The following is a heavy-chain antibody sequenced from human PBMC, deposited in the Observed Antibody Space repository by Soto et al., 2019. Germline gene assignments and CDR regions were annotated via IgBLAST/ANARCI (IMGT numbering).Heavy chain of an antibody. J-gene: IGHJ5*02. CDR2: INHSGST. Sequence: PSETLSLTCAVYGGSFSGYYWSWIRQPPGKGLEWIGEINHSGSTNYNPSLKSRVTISVDTSKNQFSLKLSSVTAADTAVYYCARGPSNSSSSGVWFDPWGQGTLVTVSS. V-gene: IGHV4-34*01. D-gene: IGHD6-6*01. CDR3: ARGPSNSSSSGVWFDP. CDR1: GGSFSGYY.